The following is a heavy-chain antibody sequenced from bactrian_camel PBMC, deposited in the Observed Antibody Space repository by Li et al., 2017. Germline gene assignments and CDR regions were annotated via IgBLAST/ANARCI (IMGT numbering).Heavy chain of an antibody. D-gene: IGHD4*01. Sequence: EVQLVESGGGLVQPGGSLRLSCAASGFTFSDYAMTWVRQGPGKGLDWVSSITNGHGSGTDYADSVKGRFTIFADTAKNTVFLQMNSLKPDDTGVYYRAADHYTDLEDTELCWGQGTQVTVS. V-gene: IGHV3S35*01. J-gene: IGHJ4*01. CDR1: GFTFSDYA. CDR3: AADHYTDLEDTELC. CDR2: ITNGHGSGT.